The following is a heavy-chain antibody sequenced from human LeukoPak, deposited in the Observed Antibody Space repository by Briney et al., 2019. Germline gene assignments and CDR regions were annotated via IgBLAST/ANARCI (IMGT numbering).Heavy chain of an antibody. J-gene: IGHJ4*02. CDR2: IIPIFGTA. Sequence: ASVKVACKASGGTFSSYAISWVRPAPGQGLEWMGRIIPIFGTANYAQKFQGRVTITTDESTSTAYMELSSLRSEDTAVYYCAISARYYDFWGGPYVDYWGQGTLVTVSS. D-gene: IGHD3-3*01. V-gene: IGHV1-69*05. CDR3: AISARYYDFWGGPYVDY. CDR1: GGTFSSYA.